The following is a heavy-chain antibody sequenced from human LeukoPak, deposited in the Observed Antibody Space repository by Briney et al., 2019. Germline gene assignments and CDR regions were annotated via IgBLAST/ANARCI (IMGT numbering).Heavy chain of an antibody. J-gene: IGHJ4*02. CDR2: ISGSGGST. D-gene: IGHD4-23*01. CDR1: GFTVSSNY. Sequence: GGSLRLSCAASGFTVSSNYMSWVRQAPGKGLEWVSAISGSGGSTYYADSVKGRFTISRDNSKNTLYLQMNSLRAEDTAVYYCAKVNGGNSHYFDYWGQGTLVTVSS. CDR3: AKVNGGNSHYFDY. V-gene: IGHV3-23*01.